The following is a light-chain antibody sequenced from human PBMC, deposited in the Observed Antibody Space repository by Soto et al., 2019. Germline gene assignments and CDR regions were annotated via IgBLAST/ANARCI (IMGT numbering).Light chain of an antibody. CDR2: EVS. CDR3: FSYTSSGTYV. J-gene: IGLJ1*01. Sequence: QSVLTQPASVSGSAGQSITISCTGTSSDVGNYKYVSWYQQHPGKAPKLMIYEVSNRPSGVSNRFSGSKSGNTASLTTSGLQAEDETDYYCFSYTSSGTYVFGTGTKVTVL. CDR1: SSDVGNYKY. V-gene: IGLV2-14*01.